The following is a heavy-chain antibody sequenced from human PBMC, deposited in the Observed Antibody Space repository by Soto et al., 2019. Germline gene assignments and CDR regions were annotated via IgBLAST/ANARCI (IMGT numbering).Heavy chain of an antibody. Sequence: QITLTESGPTRVKPTQTLTLTCTFSGFSLTTRPMGVGWIRQPPGKALEWLVVIYWDDDKRYSPSLKNRLTITKDTSKNHVVLTMTNMDPVDTATYYCAHRLSGYSWNGGYFDYWGQGVPVTVSS. D-gene: IGHD1-1*01. CDR2: IYWDDDK. J-gene: IGHJ4*02. V-gene: IGHV2-5*02. CDR1: GFSLTTRPMG. CDR3: AHRLSGYSWNGGYFDY.